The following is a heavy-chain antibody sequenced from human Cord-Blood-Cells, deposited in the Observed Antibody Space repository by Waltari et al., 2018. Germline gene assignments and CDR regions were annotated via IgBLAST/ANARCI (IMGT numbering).Heavy chain of an antibody. V-gene: IGHV4-34*01. J-gene: IGHJ3*02. Sequence: QVQLQQWGAGLLKPSETLSLTCADYGGSFSGYYWSGIRHSPGKGLEWIGESNHWTSTNSTPSLMSRVIISLATAKSQFSLKPSSATAAGTAVYYCAREYSSSAGSSAFDIWGQGTMLTVSS. CDR1: GGSFSGYY. CDR3: AREYSSSAGSSAFDI. CDR2: SNHWTST. D-gene: IGHD6-6*01.